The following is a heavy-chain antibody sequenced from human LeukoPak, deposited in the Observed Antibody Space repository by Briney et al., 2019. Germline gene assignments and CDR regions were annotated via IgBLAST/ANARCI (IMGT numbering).Heavy chain of an antibody. Sequence: VASVKVSCKASGYTFTGYYMHWVRQAPGQGLEWMGWINPNSGGTNYAQKFQGRVTMTRDTSISTAYMELSRLRSDDTAVYYCARVAVPAAIGAFDIWGQGTMVTVSS. CDR2: INPNSGGT. V-gene: IGHV1-2*02. J-gene: IGHJ3*02. CDR3: ARVAVPAAIGAFDI. D-gene: IGHD2-2*02. CDR1: GYTFTGYY.